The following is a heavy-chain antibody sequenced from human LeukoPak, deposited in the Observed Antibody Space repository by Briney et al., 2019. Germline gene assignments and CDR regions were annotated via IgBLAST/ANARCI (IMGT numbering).Heavy chain of an antibody. D-gene: IGHD4-17*01. CDR1: GFTFSSYS. V-gene: IGHV3-23*01. CDR2: ISGSGGST. CDR3: AKATVLYYFDC. J-gene: IGHJ4*02. Sequence: GGSLRLSCAASGFTFSSYSMSWVRQAPGKGLEWVSAISGSGGSTYYVDSVKGRFTISRDNSKNTLYLQMNSLRAEDTAVYYCAKATVLYYFDCWGQGALVIDSS.